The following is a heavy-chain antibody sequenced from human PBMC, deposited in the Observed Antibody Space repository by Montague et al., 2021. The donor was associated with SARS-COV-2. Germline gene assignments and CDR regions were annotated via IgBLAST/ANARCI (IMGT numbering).Heavy chain of an antibody. CDR2: IDWDDDK. CDR1: GFSLSTSGMR. V-gene: IGHV2-70*01. J-gene: IGHJ6*03. Sequence: PALAKPTQTLTLTCTFSGFSLSTSGMRVSWIRQPPGKALEWLALIDWDDDKYYSTSLKTRLTISKDTSKNQVVLTMTNMDPVDTATHYCARMRYYYYMDVWGKGTTVTVSS. CDR3: ARMRYYYYMDV.